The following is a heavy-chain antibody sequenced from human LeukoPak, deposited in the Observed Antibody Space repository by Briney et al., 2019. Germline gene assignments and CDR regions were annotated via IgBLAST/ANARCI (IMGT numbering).Heavy chain of an antibody. J-gene: IGHJ4*02. CDR3: ARVIGYCSSTSCFGYFDY. D-gene: IGHD2-2*01. V-gene: IGHV4-59*01. CDR1: GGSISSYY. CDR2: IYYSGST. Sequence: SETLSLTCTVSGGSISSYYWSWIRQPPGKGLEWIGYIYYSGSTNYNPSLKSRVTISVDTSKNQFSLKLNSVTAADTAVYYCARVIGYCSSTSCFGYFDYWGQGTLVTVSS.